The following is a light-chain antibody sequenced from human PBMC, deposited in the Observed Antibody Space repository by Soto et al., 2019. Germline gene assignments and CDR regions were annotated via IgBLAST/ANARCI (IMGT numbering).Light chain of an antibody. Sequence: DIVMTQSPDSLAVSLGERATINCKSSQSVLYSSNNKNYLAWYQQKPGQPPKLLIYWASTREAGVPDRFSGSGSGTDFTLTSSSLQAEDVAVYYCQQYYSTPWLTFGGGTKVEIK. J-gene: IGKJ4*01. V-gene: IGKV4-1*01. CDR1: QSVLYSSNNKNY. CDR2: WAS. CDR3: QQYYSTPWLT.